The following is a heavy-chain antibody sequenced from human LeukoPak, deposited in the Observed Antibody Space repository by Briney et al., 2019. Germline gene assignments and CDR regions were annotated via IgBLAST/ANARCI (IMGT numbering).Heavy chain of an antibody. J-gene: IGHJ3*02. CDR3: AKDSVRGYSGYGNDGFDI. CDR1: GFIFSDYY. D-gene: IGHD5-12*01. Sequence: PGGSLRLSCAASGFIFSDYYMSWIRQAPGKGLEWVSYISGSSSHTNYAGSVKGRFTIFRDNARNSVYLQLNSLRAEDTAVYYCAKDSVRGYSGYGNDGFDIWGQGTMVTVSS. V-gene: IGHV3-11*05. CDR2: ISGSSSHT.